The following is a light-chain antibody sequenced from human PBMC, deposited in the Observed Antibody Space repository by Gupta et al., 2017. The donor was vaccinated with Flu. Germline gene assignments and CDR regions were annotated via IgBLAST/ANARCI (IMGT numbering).Light chain of an antibody. CDR3: QQRTNWPPT. CDR1: QTVSTY. V-gene: IGKV3-11*01. Sequence: GERATLSCRASQTVSTYLAWYQHKPGQAPRLLIYDASNRATGIPARFSGSGSGTDFTLTISSLEPEDFAVYYCQQRTNWPPTFGGGTKVGIK. CDR2: DAS. J-gene: IGKJ4*01.